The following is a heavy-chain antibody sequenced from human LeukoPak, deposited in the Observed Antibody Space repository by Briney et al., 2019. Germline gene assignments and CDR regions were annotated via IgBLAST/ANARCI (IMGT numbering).Heavy chain of an antibody. CDR1: GGSISSGGYY. CDR3: ARGLPSDQFWDY. V-gene: IGHV4-31*03. CDR2: IYYSGST. Sequence: SETLSLTCTVSGGSISSGGYYWSWIRQHPGKGLEWIGYIYYSGSTYYNPSLKSRVTISVDTSKNQFSLKLSSVTAADTAVYYCARGLPSDQFWDYWGQGTLVTVSS. J-gene: IGHJ4*02. D-gene: IGHD3-3*01.